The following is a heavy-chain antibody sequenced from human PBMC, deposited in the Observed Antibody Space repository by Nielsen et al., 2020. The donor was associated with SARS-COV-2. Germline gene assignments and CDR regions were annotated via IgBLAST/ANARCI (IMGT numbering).Heavy chain of an antibody. CDR1: GFMFSTYA. V-gene: IGHV3-23*01. CDR2: ITGSGGRT. J-gene: IGHJ4*02. Sequence: GESLKISCAASGFMFSTYAMSWVRQAPGKGLEWVSGITGSGGRTHSADSVEGRSTISRDNSKNTLYLQMNSLRAEDTAVYYCAKAFRSSDWVRAATDFWGQGTLVTVSS. D-gene: IGHD6-25*01. CDR3: AKAFRSSDWVRAATDF.